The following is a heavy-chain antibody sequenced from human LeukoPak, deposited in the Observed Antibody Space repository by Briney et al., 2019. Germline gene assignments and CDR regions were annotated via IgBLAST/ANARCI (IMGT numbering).Heavy chain of an antibody. Sequence: GEPLKISCAASGYSFTTYWIGWVRQMPGKGLEWVGIIYPDDSGTRYSPTFQGQVTISADKSISTSYLQWSSLKPSDTAMYFCARHSNRGAASSAITRYYYYDMDVWGKGTTVTVSS. CDR1: GYSFTTYW. V-gene: IGHV5-51*01. CDR3: ARHSNRGAASSAITRYYYYDMDV. D-gene: IGHD5-24*01. J-gene: IGHJ6*03. CDR2: IYPDDSGT.